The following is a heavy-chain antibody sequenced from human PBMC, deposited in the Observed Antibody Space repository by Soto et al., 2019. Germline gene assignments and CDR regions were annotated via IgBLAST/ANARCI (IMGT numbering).Heavy chain of an antibody. D-gene: IGHD3-16*02. CDR1: GGSISSGDYY. J-gene: IGHJ5*02. V-gene: IGHV4-30-4*01. CDR2: IYCSGST. Sequence: QVPLQESGPGLVKPSQTLSLPCTVSGGSISSGDYYWGWIRQPLGKGLEWIGYIYCSGSTYYNPSLNSRVTISVDTSKNQFSLKLRSVTAADTAVYYCARAVIQPKRGNWFDPWGQGTLVTVFS. CDR3: ARAVIQPKRGNWFDP.